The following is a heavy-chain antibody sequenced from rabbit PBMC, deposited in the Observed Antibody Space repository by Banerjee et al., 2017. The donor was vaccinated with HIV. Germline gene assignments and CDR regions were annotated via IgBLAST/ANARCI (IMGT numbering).Heavy chain of an antibody. CDR2: IWTGYDAA. D-gene: IGHD7-1*01. J-gene: IGHJ3*01. V-gene: IGHV1S45*01. Sequence: QEQLEESGGDLVKPEGSLTLTCTASGFTITKYHMCWVRQAPGKGLEWVACIWTGYDAAYYASWVKGRFTISKTSSTTVTLQMTSLTAADTATYLCTRNPANISPLWGQGTLVTVS. CDR1: GFTITKYH. CDR3: TRNPANISPL.